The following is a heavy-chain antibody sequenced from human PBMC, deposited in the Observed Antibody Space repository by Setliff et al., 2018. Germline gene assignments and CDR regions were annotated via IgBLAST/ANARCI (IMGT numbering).Heavy chain of an antibody. J-gene: IGHJ5*02. D-gene: IGHD2-21*02. CDR1: GGTFSRYA. CDR2: IIPIFGKA. Sequence: ASVKVSCKASGGTFSRYAISWVRQAPGQGPEWMGGIIPIFGKANYAQKFQGRVTITADESTSTAYMELSSLRSEDTAMYYCARDLTAGMGSPYNWFDPWGQGALVTVSS. CDR3: ARDLTAGMGSPYNWFDP. V-gene: IGHV1-69*13.